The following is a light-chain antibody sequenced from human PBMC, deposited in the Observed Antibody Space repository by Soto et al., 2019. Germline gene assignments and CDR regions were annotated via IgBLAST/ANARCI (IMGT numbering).Light chain of an antibody. J-gene: IGLJ3*02. CDR3: QSFDSGLSGWV. CDR1: SSNTGAGYD. Sequence: QSVFTQPPSVSGAPGQRVTMSFTGSSSNTGAGYDVHWYQQLPGTAPKPLIYRNTNRPSVGPDRLAASKSGTSASLDINGFQAEDDADYYCQSFDSGLSGWVFGGGTKLTVL. CDR2: RNT. V-gene: IGLV1-40*01.